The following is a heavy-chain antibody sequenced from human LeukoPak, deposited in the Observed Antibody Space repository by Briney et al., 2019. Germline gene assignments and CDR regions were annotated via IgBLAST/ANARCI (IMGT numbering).Heavy chain of an antibody. CDR3: ARGRSTTGASGSYYPAADY. V-gene: IGHV1-18*01. Sequence: GASVKVSCKASGYTFTSYGISWVRQAPGQGLEWMVWISAYNGNTNYAQKLQGRVTMTTDTSTSRAYMELRSLRSDDTAVYYCARGRSTTGASGSYYPAADYWGQGTLVTVSS. D-gene: IGHD3-10*01. J-gene: IGHJ4*02. CDR2: ISAYNGNT. CDR1: GYTFTSYG.